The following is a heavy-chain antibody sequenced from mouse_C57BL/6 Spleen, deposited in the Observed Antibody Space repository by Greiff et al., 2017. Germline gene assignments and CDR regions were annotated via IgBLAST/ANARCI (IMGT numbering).Heavy chain of an antibody. CDR2: IDPSDSYT. D-gene: IGHD1-1*01. CDR1: GYTFTSYW. J-gene: IGHJ2*01. Sequence: QVQLQQPGAELVKPGASVKLSCKASGYTFTSYWMQWVKQRPGQGLEWIGEIDPSDSYTNYNPKFKGKATLTVDTSSSTAYMQLSSLTSEDSAVYYCARQYGSSYRNFDDRGQGTTLTVAS. V-gene: IGHV1-50*01. CDR3: ARQYGSSYRNFDD.